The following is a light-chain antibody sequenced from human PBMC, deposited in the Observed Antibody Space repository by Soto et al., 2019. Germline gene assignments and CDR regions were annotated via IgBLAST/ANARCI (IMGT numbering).Light chain of an antibody. CDR3: QQYNSYSSWT. CDR1: QSLNSL. J-gene: IGKJ1*01. V-gene: IGKV1-5*01. Sequence: DIQITQSPSTLSASVGDRVTITFRVSQSLNSLLAWYQQKPGRAPKLLIYDASTLESGVPSRFSGSGSGTEFTLTISSLQTDDFATYYCQQYNSYSSWTFGQGTKVDIK. CDR2: DAS.